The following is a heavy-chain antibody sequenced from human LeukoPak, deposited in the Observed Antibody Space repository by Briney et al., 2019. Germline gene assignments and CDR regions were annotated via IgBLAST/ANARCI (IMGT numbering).Heavy chain of an antibody. CDR2: IRYDGSNK. CDR1: GFTFSNSA. J-gene: IGHJ4*02. CDR3: AKDFSVYNYDSRVLDY. Sequence: GGWLRLSCAASGFTFSNSAMSWVRQAPGKGLEWVAFIRYDGSNKYYADSVKGRFTISRDNSKNTLYLQMNRLRAEDTAVYYCAKDFSVYNYDSRVLDYWGQGTLVTVSS. V-gene: IGHV3-30*02. D-gene: IGHD3-22*01.